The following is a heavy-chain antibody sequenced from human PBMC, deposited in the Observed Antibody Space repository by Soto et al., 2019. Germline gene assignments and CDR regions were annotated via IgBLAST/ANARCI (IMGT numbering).Heavy chain of an antibody. J-gene: IGHJ4*02. D-gene: IGHD2-2*01. Sequence: ASVKVSCKASGYTFTSYAMHWVRQAPGQRLEWMGWINAGNGNTKYSQKFQGRVTITRDTSASTAYMELSSLRSEDTAVYYCARVPLPPKGTWGEYQLLDFDYWGQGTLVTVSS. CDR1: GYTFTSYA. CDR2: INAGNGNT. V-gene: IGHV1-3*01. CDR3: ARVPLPPKGTWGEYQLLDFDY.